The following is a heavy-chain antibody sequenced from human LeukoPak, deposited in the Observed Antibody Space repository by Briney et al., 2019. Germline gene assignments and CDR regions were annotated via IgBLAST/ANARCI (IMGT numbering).Heavy chain of an antibody. CDR1: GGTFSNYA. D-gene: IGHD3-22*01. V-gene: IGHV1-69*13. CDR2: IIPIFGTA. CDR3: ARGDSSGYPDYFDY. J-gene: IGHJ4*02. Sequence: SVKVSCKASGGTFSNYAITWVRQAPGQGLEWMGGIIPIFGTANYAQKFQGRVTITADESTSTAYMELSSLRSEDTAVYYCARGDSSGYPDYFDYWGQGTLVTVSS.